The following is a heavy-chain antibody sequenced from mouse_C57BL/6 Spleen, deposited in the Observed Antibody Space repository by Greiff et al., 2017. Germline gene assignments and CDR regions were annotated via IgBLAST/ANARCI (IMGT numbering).Heavy chain of an antibody. CDR2: IHPNSGST. CDR3: APITTVVDPFDY. Sequence: VQLQQSGAELVKPGASVKLSCKASGYTFTSYWMHWVKQRPGQGLEWIGMIHPNSGSTNYNEKFKSKATLTVDKSSSTAYMQLSSLTSEDSAVYYCAPITTVVDPFDYWGQGTTLTVSS. J-gene: IGHJ2*01. CDR1: GYTFTSYW. D-gene: IGHD1-1*01. V-gene: IGHV1-64*01.